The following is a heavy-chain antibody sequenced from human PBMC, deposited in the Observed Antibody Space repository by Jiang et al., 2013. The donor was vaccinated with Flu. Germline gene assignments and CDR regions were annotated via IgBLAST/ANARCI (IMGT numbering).Heavy chain of an antibody. J-gene: IGHJ6*02. CDR1: GDSVSSNSAA. Sequence: QTLPLTCAISGDSVSSNSAAWNWIRQSPSRGLEWLGRTYFKSKWYNDYALSVKSRISINADTSRNQFSLQLNSVTPEDTAVYYCARESPGEWLRLGYLYFYGMDVWGQGTTVSVSS. V-gene: IGHV6-1*01. D-gene: IGHD3-3*01. CDR3: ARESPGEWLRLGYLYFYGMDV. CDR2: TYFKSKWYN.